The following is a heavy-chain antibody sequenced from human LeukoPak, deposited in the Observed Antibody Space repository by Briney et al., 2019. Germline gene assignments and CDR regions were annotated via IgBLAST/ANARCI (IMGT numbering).Heavy chain of an antibody. CDR1: GFTFSSYS. D-gene: IGHD2-21*02. CDR3: ARDSNCGGDCYIDY. V-gene: IGHV3-21*01. Sequence: GGSLRLSCAASGFTFSSYSMNWVRQAPGKGLEWVSSISSSSSYIYYADSVKDRFTISRDNAKNSLYLQMNSLRAEDTAVYYCARDSNCGGDCYIDYWGQGTLVTVSS. J-gene: IGHJ4*02. CDR2: ISSSSSYI.